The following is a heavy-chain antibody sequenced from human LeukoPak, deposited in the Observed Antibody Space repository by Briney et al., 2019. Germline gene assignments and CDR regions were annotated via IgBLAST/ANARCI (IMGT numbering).Heavy chain of an antibody. Sequence: PGGSLRLSCAAFGFTFSSYAMSWVRQAPGRGLEWVSAISGSGGSTYYADSVKGRFTISRDNSKNTLYLQMNSLRAEDTAVYYCAKGRQTTYVLVPIGYWGQGTLVTVSS. D-gene: IGHD1/OR15-1a*01. J-gene: IGHJ4*02. CDR2: ISGSGGST. V-gene: IGHV3-23*01. CDR1: GFTFSSYA. CDR3: AKGRQTTYVLVPIGY.